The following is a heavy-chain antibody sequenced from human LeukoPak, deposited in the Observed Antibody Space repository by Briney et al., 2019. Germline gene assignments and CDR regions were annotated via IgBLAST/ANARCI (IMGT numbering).Heavy chain of an antibody. J-gene: IGHJ4*02. Sequence: GGSLRLSCAASGFTFSSYGMHWVRQAPGKGLEWVAVIWYDGTNKYYADSVKGRFTISRDSSKNTLYLQMNSLRAEDTAVYYCARGNYYDSSGYFDYWGQGTLVTVSS. CDR3: ARGNYYDSSGYFDY. D-gene: IGHD3-22*01. CDR1: GFTFSSYG. CDR2: IWYDGTNK. V-gene: IGHV3-33*01.